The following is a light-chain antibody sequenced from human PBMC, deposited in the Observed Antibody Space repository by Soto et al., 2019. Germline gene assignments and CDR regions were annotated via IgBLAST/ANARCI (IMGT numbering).Light chain of an antibody. CDR1: SSDVGGYNY. V-gene: IGLV2-14*01. Sequence: QSALTQPASVSGSPGQSITISCTGTSSDVGGYNYVSWYQQHPGKAPKLLVFEVTGRPSRVSNRFSGSKSGSTASLTISGLRAEDEANYYCSSYTRTSTLVVFGGGTKVTVL. J-gene: IGLJ3*02. CDR2: EVT. CDR3: SSYTRTSTLVV.